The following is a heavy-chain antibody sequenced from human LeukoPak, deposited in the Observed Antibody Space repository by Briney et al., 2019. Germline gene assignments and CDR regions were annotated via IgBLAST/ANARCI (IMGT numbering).Heavy chain of an antibody. D-gene: IGHD3-10*01. Sequence: PSETLSLTCAVYGGSFSGYYWSWIRQPPGKGLEWIGEINHSGSTNYNPSLKIRVTISVDTSKNQFSLKLSSVTAADTAVYYCARELWFGELSHSHADYWGQGTLVTVSS. J-gene: IGHJ4*02. CDR2: INHSGST. CDR1: GGSFSGYY. V-gene: IGHV4-34*01. CDR3: ARELWFGELSHSHADY.